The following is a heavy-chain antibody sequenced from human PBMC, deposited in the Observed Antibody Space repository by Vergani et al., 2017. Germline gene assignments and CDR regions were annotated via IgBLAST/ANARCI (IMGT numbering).Heavy chain of an antibody. Sequence: EVQLLESGGGLVQPGGSLRLSCTASGFTFGDYAMSWFRQAPGKGLEWVGFIRSKAYGGTTEYAASVKGRFTISRDDSKSIAYLQMNSLKTEDTAVYYCAREGDGGPYYYGSGNFDYWGQGTLVTVSS. V-gene: IGHV3-49*03. CDR2: IRSKAYGGTT. CDR1: GFTFGDYA. CDR3: AREGDGGPYYYGSGNFDY. J-gene: IGHJ4*02. D-gene: IGHD3-10*01.